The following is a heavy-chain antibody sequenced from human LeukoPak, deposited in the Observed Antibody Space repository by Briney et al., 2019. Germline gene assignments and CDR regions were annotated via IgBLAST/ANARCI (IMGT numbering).Heavy chain of an antibody. Sequence: KVSCKASGYTFNSFGISWVRQAPGQGLEWMGMIYPMLASANYAPRFQGRVTITADESSNTSYMELASLTSDDTALYFCAGDHAGHLDSWGQGTLVTVSS. CDR3: AGDHAGHLDS. CDR1: GYTFNSFG. CDR2: IYPMLASA. J-gene: IGHJ4*02. V-gene: IGHV1-69*11.